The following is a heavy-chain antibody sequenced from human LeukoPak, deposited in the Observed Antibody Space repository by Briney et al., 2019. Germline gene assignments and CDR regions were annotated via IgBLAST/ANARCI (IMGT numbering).Heavy chain of an antibody. CDR3: ARDRRRYSSGWYPIDY. V-gene: IGHV1-46*01. D-gene: IGHD6-19*01. Sequence: ASVKVSCKASGCTFTSYYMHWVRQAPGQGLEWMGIINPSGGSTSYAQKFQGRVTMTRDTSTSTVYMELSSLRSEDTAVYYCARDRRRYSSGWYPIDYWGQGTLVTVSS. CDR2: INPSGGST. J-gene: IGHJ4*02. CDR1: GCTFTSYY.